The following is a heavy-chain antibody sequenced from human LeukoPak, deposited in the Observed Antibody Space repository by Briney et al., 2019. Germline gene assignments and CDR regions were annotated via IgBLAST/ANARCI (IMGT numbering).Heavy chain of an antibody. V-gene: IGHV4-34*01. CDR2: INHSGST. J-gene: IGHJ4*02. Sequence: SETLSLTCAVYGGSFSGYYWGWIRQPPGKGLEWIGEINHSGSTNYNPSLKSRVTISVDTSKNQFSLKLSSVTAADTAVYYCARGGLIVVVPAARKLFDYWGQGTLVTVSS. CDR1: GGSFSGYY. CDR3: ARGGLIVVVPAARKLFDY. D-gene: IGHD2-2*01.